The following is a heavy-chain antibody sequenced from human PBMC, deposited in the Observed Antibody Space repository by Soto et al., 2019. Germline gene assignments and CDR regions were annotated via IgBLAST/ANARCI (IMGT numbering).Heavy chain of an antibody. CDR3: AREEGRYCISNRCRFYYGMDV. Sequence: ASVKVSCKASGGTFRKYDINWVRQAPGQGLEWMGSLVPISGIPNYAQKFQGRVTITADESTSTAYMQLSSLRSEDTAVYYCAREEGRYCISNRCRFYYGMDVWGQGTTVTVSS. CDR1: GGTFRKYD. D-gene: IGHD2-2*01. V-gene: IGHV1-69*13. CDR2: LVPISGIP. J-gene: IGHJ6*02.